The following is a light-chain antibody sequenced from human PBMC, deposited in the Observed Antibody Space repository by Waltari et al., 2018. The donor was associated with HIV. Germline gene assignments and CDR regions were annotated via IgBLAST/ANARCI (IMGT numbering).Light chain of an antibody. CDR1: RDIKSY. J-gene: IGKJ3*01. V-gene: IGKV1-9*01. CDR3: QHLDSYPS. CDR2: ASS. Sequence: DIQLTQSPSFLSASVGDKVTITCRANRDIKSYLAWYQQRPGKAPNLLIYASSTLQSEVPSRFSGSGSGTEFTLTISSLQPEDFATYFCQHLDSYPSFG.